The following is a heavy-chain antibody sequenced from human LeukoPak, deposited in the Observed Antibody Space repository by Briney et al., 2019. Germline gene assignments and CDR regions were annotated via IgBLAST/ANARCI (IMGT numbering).Heavy chain of an antibody. J-gene: IGHJ4*02. V-gene: IGHV4-61*02. CDR3: ASRGTVGDY. CDR2: IYASGTT. CDR1: GGSISSGSYY. Sequence: SQTLSLTCTVSGGSISSGSYYWSWLRQPAGKGLEWIGRIYASGTTNYNPSLKSRVTISVHTSKNQFSLKLSSVTAADTAVYYCASRGTVGDYWGQGTLVSVSS. D-gene: IGHD2-15*01.